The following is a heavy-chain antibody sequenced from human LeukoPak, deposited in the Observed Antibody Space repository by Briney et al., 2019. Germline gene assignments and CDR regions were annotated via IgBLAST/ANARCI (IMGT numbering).Heavy chain of an antibody. CDR3: ARARKGVGVSTGLFDY. D-gene: IGHD2/OR15-2a*01. V-gene: IGHV1-3*03. CDR1: GYTFTSYA. CDR2: INAGNGNT. Sequence: ASVKVSCKASGYTFTSYAMHWVRQAPGQRLEWMGWINAGNGNTKYSQEFQGRVTITGDTSASTAYMELSSLRSEDMAVYYCARARKGVGVSTGLFDYWGQGTLVTVSS. J-gene: IGHJ4*02.